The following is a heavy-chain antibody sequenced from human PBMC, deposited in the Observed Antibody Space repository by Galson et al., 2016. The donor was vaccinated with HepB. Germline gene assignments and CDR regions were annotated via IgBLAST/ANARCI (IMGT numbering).Heavy chain of an antibody. CDR1: GYSIRSGYY. V-gene: IGHV4-38-2*02. CDR2: IYYSGTT. CDR3: VRDRAYIVTDY. J-gene: IGHJ4*02. Sequence: ETLSPTCPVSGYSIRSGYYWGWIRQPPGQGLEWIGTIYYSGTTYYNPSLESRITISVDTPNNKISLNVNSVTAADTAVYYCVRDRAYIVTDYWGQGILVTVSS. D-gene: IGHD2-21*02.